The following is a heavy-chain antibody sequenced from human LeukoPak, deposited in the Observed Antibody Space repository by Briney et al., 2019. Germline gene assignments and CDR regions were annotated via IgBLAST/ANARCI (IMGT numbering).Heavy chain of an antibody. D-gene: IGHD3-22*01. Sequence: GGSLRLSCAASGFTFSSYSMNWVRQAPGKGLEWVSSISSSSSYIYHADSVKGRFTISRDNAKNSLYLQMNSLRAEDTAVYYCARDERYYDSSGYPHWGQGTLVTVSS. CDR1: GFTFSSYS. CDR3: ARDERYYDSSGYPH. CDR2: ISSSSSYI. J-gene: IGHJ4*02. V-gene: IGHV3-21*01.